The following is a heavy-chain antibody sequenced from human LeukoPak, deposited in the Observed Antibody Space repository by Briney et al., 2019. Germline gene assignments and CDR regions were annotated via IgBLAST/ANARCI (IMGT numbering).Heavy chain of an antibody. J-gene: IGHJ1*01. CDR2: ISYDGSNK. Sequence: AGGSLRLSCEASGFTLGSYGMHWVGRAQGRGWGWVAVISYDGSNKYYADSVKGRFTISRDNSKNTLYLQMNSLRAEDTAVYYCARVPFTYSSGYYYFQHWGQGTLVTVSS. CDR1: GFTLGSYG. D-gene: IGHD3-22*01. CDR3: ARVPFTYSSGYYYFQH. V-gene: IGHV3-30*03.